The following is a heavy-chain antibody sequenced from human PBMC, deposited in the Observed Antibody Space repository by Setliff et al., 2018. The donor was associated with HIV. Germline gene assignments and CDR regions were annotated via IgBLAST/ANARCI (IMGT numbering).Heavy chain of an antibody. D-gene: IGHD2-15*01. J-gene: IGHJ5*02. CDR1: GYSFINHA. Sequence: ASVKVSCKASGYSFINHAMHWVRQAPGQRLEWMGWINVGSGKTQYSQEFQGRVTITRDTSATTAYMELSSLTSEDTAVYYCARDDCSGQRCYLFNWFDPWGQGTLVTVSS. CDR3: ARDDCSGQRCYLFNWFDP. CDR2: INVGSGKT. V-gene: IGHV1-3*01.